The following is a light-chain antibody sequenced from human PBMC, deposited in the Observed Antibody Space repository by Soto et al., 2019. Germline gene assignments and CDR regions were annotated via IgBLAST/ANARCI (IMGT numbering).Light chain of an antibody. V-gene: IGKV2-30*01. CDR1: QSLVYSDGNTY. CDR3: MQATHWPLT. J-gene: IGKJ4*01. CDR2: KVS. Sequence: DVVMTQSPLSLPVTLGQPASISCRSNQSLVYSDGNTYLNWFQQRPGQSPRRLIYKVSNRDSGVPDRFSGSWSGTDFTLKISRVEAEDVGLYYCMQATHWPLTFGGGTKVELK.